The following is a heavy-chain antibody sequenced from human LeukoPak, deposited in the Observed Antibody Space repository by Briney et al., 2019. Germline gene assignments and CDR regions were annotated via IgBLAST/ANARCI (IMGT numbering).Heavy chain of an antibody. J-gene: IGHJ5*02. CDR1: GYTFTGYY. CDR3: ARDLQSYSSSWYLIDP. V-gene: IGHV1-2*02. CDR2: INPNSGGT. D-gene: IGHD6-13*01. Sequence: ASVKVSCKASGYTFTGYYMHWVRQAPGQGLEWMGWINPNSGGTNCAQKFQGRVTMTRDTSISTAYMELSRLRSDDTAVYYCARDLQSYSSSWYLIDPWGQGTLVTVSS.